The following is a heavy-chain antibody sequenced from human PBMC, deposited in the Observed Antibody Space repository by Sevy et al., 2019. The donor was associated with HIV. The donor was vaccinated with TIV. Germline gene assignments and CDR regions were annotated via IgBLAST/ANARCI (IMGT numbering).Heavy chain of an antibody. CDR3: AKLPSTVMFREKGY. CDR2: ISDSGDTT. Sequence: GESLKISCAASGFTFTNYAMNWVRQAPGKGLEWVSGISDSGDTTQYAESVKGRFTISRDNSTNTVSLQMSSLRAEDTAIYYCAKLPSTVMFREKGYWGQGTRVTVSS. D-gene: IGHD3-10*01. CDR1: GFTFTNYA. J-gene: IGHJ4*02. V-gene: IGHV3-23*01.